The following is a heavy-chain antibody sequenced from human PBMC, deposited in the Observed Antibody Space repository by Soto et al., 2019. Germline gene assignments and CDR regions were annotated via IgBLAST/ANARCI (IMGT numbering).Heavy chain of an antibody. J-gene: IGHJ5*02. CDR2: MNPNSGNT. CDR3: AREDVLRFLEWPRAFDP. CDR1: GYTFTSYD. D-gene: IGHD3-3*01. Sequence: ASVKVSCKASGYTFTSYDINWVRQATGQGLEWMGWMNPNSGNTGYAQKFQGRVTMTRNTSISTAYMELSSLRSEDTAVYYCAREDVLRFLEWPRAFDPWGQGTLVTVSS. V-gene: IGHV1-8*01.